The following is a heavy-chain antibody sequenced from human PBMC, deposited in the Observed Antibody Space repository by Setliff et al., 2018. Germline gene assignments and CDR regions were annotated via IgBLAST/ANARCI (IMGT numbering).Heavy chain of an antibody. CDR3: ARRLPYFGMDV. CDR2: THTDGITI. V-gene: IGHV3-11*04. CDR1: GFSFIDTY. Sequence: PGGSLRLSCAASGFSFIDTYMSWVRQAPGKGLERVSKTHTDGITIYSDSVRGRFTISRDSAKNSLHLQMTSLSAEDTAVYYCARRLPYFGMDVWGQGTTVTVSS. J-gene: IGHJ6*02. D-gene: IGHD2-15*01.